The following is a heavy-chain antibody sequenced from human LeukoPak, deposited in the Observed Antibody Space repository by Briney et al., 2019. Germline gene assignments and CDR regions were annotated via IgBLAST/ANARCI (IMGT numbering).Heavy chain of an antibody. CDR3: ARGPSSIAARPDWFDP. D-gene: IGHD6-6*01. V-gene: IGHV3-7*01. J-gene: IGHJ5*02. Sequence: PEGSLRLSCAASGFTFSSYWMSWVRQAPGKGLEWVANIKQDGSEKYYVDSVKGRFTISRDNAKNSLYLQMNSLRAEDTAVYYCARGPSSIAARPDWFDPWGQGTLVTVSS. CDR1: GFTFSSYW. CDR2: IKQDGSEK.